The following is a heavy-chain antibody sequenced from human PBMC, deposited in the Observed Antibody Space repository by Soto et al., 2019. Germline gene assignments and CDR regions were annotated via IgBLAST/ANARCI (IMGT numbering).Heavy chain of an antibody. J-gene: IGHJ5*02. CDR2: IYHTGST. CDR3: TRDTYIPPNT. Sequence: SETLSLTCAVSGGSISTTNWWSWVRQPPGKGLEWIGEIYHTGSTNYNPSLKSRVTISVDKSKNQLSLKLSSVTAADTAVYYCTRDTYIPPNTWGQGTLVTVSS. CDR1: GGSISTTNW. V-gene: IGHV4-4*02. D-gene: IGHD2-2*01.